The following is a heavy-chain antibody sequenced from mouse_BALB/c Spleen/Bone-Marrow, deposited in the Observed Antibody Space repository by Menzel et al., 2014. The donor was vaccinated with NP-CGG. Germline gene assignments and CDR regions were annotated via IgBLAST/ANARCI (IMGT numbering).Heavy chain of an antibody. D-gene: IGHD2-1*01. CDR2: INPSSGYT. CDR3: ARVYGNYDAMDY. CDR1: GYTFTTYT. V-gene: IGHV1-4*01. J-gene: IGHJ4*01. Sequence: QVQLQQSGAELARPGASVKMSCRASGYTFTTYTMHWVKQRPGQGLEWIGYINPSSGYTYYNQKFKDKATLTADKSSSADYMQPSSLTSEDSAVYYCARVYGNYDAMDYWGQGTSVTVSS.